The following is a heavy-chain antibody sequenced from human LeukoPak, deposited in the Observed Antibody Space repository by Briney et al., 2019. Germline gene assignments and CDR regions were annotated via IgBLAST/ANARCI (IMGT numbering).Heavy chain of an antibody. J-gene: IGHJ3*02. CDR1: GYSISSGYY. Sequence: SETLSLTCTVSGYSISSGYYWGWIRQPPGEGLGWIGSIYHSGSNYYNPSLKSRVTISVDTSNNQFSLKLSSVTAADTAVYYCARDEYDILTGPNAFDIWGQGTMVTVSS. CDR3: ARDEYDILTGPNAFDI. D-gene: IGHD3-9*01. V-gene: IGHV4-38-2*02. CDR2: IYHSGSN.